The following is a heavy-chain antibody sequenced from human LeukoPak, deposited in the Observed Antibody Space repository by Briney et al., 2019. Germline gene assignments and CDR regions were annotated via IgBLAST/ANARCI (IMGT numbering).Heavy chain of an antibody. Sequence: GGSLRLSCAASEFTLGTYDMYWVRQAPGKGLECVSSISRSGGSTYYADSVKGRFTISRDNSKNTLYLQMSSLRADDTAVYYCSKKGQSEDYGKPGWGQGTLVTVSS. V-gene: IGHV3-23*01. CDR2: ISRSGGST. CDR1: EFTLGTYD. CDR3: SKKGQSEDYGKPG. J-gene: IGHJ4*02. D-gene: IGHD4-17*01.